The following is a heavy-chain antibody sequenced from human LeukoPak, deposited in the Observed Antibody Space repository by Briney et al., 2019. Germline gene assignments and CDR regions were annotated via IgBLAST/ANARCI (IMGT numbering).Heavy chain of an antibody. CDR2: IIPILGIA. V-gene: IGHV1-69*04. CDR3: ASGARDYYYGMDV. J-gene: IGHJ6*02. Sequence: SVKVSCKASGGTFSSYAISWVRQAPGQGLEWMGRIIPILGIANYAQKFQGRVTITADKSTSTAYMELSGLRSEDTAVYYCASGARDYYYGMDVWGQGTTVTVSS. CDR1: GGTFSSYA.